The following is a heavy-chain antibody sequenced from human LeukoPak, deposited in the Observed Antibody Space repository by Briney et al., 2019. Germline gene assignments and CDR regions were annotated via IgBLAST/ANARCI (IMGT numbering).Heavy chain of an antibody. V-gene: IGHV3-30-3*01. CDR1: GFTFSSYA. J-gene: IGHJ4*02. Sequence: GGSLRLSCAASGFTFSSYAMHWVRQAPGKGLEWVAVISYDGSNKYYADSVKGRFTLSRDNAKNTLYLQMSSLRAEDTALYYCARDFDFWSAIWGQGTLVTVSS. D-gene: IGHD3-3*01. CDR2: ISYDGSNK. CDR3: ARDFDFWSAI.